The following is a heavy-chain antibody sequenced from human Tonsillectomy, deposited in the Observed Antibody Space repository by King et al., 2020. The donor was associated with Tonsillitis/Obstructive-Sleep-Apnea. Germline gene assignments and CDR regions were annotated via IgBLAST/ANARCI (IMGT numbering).Heavy chain of an antibody. D-gene: IGHD3-9*01. V-gene: IGHV3-15*01. CDR1: GFIFSNAW. CDR2: IKSKTDGGTT. Sequence: VQLVESGGGLVKPGGSLRLSCAASGFIFSNAWMNGVRQAPGRGREWVGRIKSKTDGGTTDDAAPVKGRYTISRDESKNPLYLQMNILRTEDTAVYYFTTDVLRYFYWLHSADYWGRGPLVTVSS. CDR3: TTDVLRYFYWLHSADY. J-gene: IGHJ4*02.